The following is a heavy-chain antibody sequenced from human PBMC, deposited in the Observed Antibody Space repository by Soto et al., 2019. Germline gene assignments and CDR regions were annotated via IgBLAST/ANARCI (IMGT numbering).Heavy chain of an antibody. J-gene: IGHJ4*02. Sequence: ASVKVSCKASGYTFTSYAMHWVRQAPGQRLEWMGWINAGNGNTKYSQKFQGRVTITRDTSASTAYMELSSLRSEDTAVYYCARDLAGDNFFDYWGQGTLVTVPS. CDR1: GYTFTSYA. CDR2: INAGNGNT. CDR3: ARDLAGDNFFDY. V-gene: IGHV1-3*01. D-gene: IGHD4-17*01.